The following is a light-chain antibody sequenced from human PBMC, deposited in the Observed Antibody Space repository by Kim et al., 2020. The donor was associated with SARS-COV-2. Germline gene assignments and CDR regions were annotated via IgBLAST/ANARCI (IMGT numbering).Light chain of an antibody. CDR2: QDS. Sequence: VSPGQTASITCSGDKLGDKYACWYQQKPGQAPVLVIYQDSKRPSGIPERFSGSNSGNTATLTISGTQAMDEADYYCQAWDSSTAVVFGGGTKLTVL. J-gene: IGLJ2*01. CDR3: QAWDSSTAVV. CDR1: KLGDKY. V-gene: IGLV3-1*01.